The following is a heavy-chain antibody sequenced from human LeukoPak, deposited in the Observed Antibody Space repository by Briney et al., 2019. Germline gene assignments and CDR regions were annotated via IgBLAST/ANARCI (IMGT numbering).Heavy chain of an antibody. J-gene: IGHJ4*02. CDR2: IYYSGST. V-gene: IGHV4-39*07. CDR3: ASRTLSYCGGDCYHHFDY. D-gene: IGHD2-21*02. Sequence: SETLSLTCTVSGGSISSSSYYWGWIRQPPGKGLEWIGSIYYSGSTYYNPSLKSRVTISVDTSKNQFSLKLSSVTAADTAVYYCASRTLSYCGGDCYHHFDYWGQGTLVTVSS. CDR1: GGSISSSSYY.